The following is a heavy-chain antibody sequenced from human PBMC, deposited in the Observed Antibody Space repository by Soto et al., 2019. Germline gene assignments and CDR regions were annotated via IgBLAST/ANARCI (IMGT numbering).Heavy chain of an antibody. CDR3: AKDKYEWLDILTGYLDDY. CDR1: GFSFGTYG. CDR2: MGGRGGNT. J-gene: IGHJ4*02. Sequence: EVQLLESGGGLVQPGGSLRLSCSASGFSFGTYGMSWVRQSPGKGLEWVAAMGGRGGNTYYADSVKGRFTISRDNSKNTLNLHMNSLRDDDTALYYCAKDKYEWLDILTGYLDDYWGQGTLVTVSS. D-gene: IGHD3-9*01. V-gene: IGHV3-23*01.